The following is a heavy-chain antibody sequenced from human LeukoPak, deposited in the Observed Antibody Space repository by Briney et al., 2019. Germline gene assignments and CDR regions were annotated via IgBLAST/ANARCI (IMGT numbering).Heavy chain of an antibody. D-gene: IGHD3-10*01. J-gene: IGHJ3*02. CDR3: ARGGWFGESPDAFDI. CDR1: GFTFSSYA. Sequence: PGRSLRLSCAASGFTFSSYAMHWVRQAPGKGLEWVAVISYDGSNKYYADSVKGRFTISRDNSKNTLYLQMNSLRAEDTAVYYCARGGWFGESPDAFDIWGQGTMVTVSS. CDR2: ISYDGSNK. V-gene: IGHV3-30-3*01.